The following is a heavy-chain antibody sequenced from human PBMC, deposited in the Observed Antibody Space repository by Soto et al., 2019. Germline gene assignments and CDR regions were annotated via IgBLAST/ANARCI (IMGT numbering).Heavy chain of an antibody. CDR2: ISSSGRTI. CDR3: ARGGYYYDSSDYYYTYYFDY. CDR1: GFSFSDYY. Sequence: GGSLRLSCAASGFSFSDYYMSWIRQAPGKGLEWVSYISSSGRTIYYADSVKGRFTISRDNAKNSLYLQMNSLRAEDTAVYYCARGGYYYDSSDYYYTYYFDYWGQGILVTVSS. V-gene: IGHV3-11*01. D-gene: IGHD3-22*01. J-gene: IGHJ4*02.